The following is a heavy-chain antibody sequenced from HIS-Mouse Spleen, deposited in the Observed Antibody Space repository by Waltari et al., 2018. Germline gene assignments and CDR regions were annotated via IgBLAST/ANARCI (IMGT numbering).Heavy chain of an antibody. CDR1: VFSFSSLP. Sequence: EVQLLVSGGCIVKPGGSLLLSCDASVFSFSSLPLIGVRQAPGKGLAWGSSISSSGSYVYYADSVKGRFTNSRDNAKNSLYLQMNSQRAEDTAVYYCASIVGDSNWFDPWGQGTLVTVSS. CDR2: ISSSGSYV. V-gene: IGHV3-21*01. D-gene: IGHD1-26*01. J-gene: IGHJ5*02. CDR3: ASIVGDSNWFDP.